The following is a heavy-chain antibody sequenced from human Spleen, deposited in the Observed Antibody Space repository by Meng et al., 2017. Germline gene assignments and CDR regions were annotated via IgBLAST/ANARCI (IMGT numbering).Heavy chain of an antibody. CDR2: TGHSGIT. CDR3: VRSSGWVRTGFDP. CDR1: GDSISSGDYY. J-gene: IGHJ5*02. D-gene: IGHD6-19*01. V-gene: IGHV4-39*01. Sequence: QVQLQESGPGLVKPSQTLSLTCTVSGDSISSGDYYWSWIRQPPGKGLEWIGSTGHSGITYYTPSLKSRVTVSIDTSKSQFSLKLTSVTAADTAVYYCVRSSGWVRTGFDPWGQGTLVTVSS.